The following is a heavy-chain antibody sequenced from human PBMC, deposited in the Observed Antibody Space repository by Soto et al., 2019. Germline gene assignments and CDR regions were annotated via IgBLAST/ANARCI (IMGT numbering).Heavy chain of an antibody. D-gene: IGHD6-13*01. CDR1: GGSISSGDYY. V-gene: IGHV4-30-4*01. Sequence: SETLSLTCTVPGGSISSGDYYWSWIRQPPGKGLEWIGYIYYSGSTYYNPSLKSRVTISVDTSKNQFSLKLSSVTAADTAVYYCARRIAAASAYYYYGMDVWGQGTTVTVSS. J-gene: IGHJ6*02. CDR2: IYYSGST. CDR3: ARRIAAASAYYYYGMDV.